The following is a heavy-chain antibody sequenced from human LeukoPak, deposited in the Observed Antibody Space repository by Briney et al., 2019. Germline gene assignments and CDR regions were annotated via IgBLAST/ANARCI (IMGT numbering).Heavy chain of an antibody. Sequence: GGSLRLSCAASGFTFSSYAMHWVRQAPGKGLEWVAVISYDGSNKYCADSVKGRFTISRDNSKNTLYLQMNSLRAEDTAVYYCARGPNSNWSGLDFWGQGTLLTVSS. D-gene: IGHD6-6*01. V-gene: IGHV3-30-3*01. CDR3: ARGPNSNWSGLDF. CDR2: ISYDGSNK. CDR1: GFTFSSYA. J-gene: IGHJ4*02.